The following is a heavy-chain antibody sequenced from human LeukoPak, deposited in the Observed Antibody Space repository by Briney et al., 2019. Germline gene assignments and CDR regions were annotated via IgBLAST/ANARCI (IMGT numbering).Heavy chain of an antibody. Sequence: GESLRPSCAASGFTFSSYWMHWVRQAPGKGLVWVSRINSDGSSTSYADSVKGRFTISRDNAKNTLYLQMNSLRAEDTAVYYCVRGIYCSSTSCQVSGYMDVWGKGTTVTVSS. CDR1: GFTFSSYW. D-gene: IGHD2-2*01. CDR3: VRGIYCSSTSCQVSGYMDV. CDR2: INSDGSST. V-gene: IGHV3-74*01. J-gene: IGHJ6*03.